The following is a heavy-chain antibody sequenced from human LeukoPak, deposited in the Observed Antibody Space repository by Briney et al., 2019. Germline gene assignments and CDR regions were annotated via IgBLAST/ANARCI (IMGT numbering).Heavy chain of an antibody. D-gene: IGHD6-13*01. V-gene: IGHV3-21*01. J-gene: IGHJ4*02. CDR1: GFTFSTYS. Sequence: GGSLRLSCAASGFTFSTYSMNWVRQAPGKRLEWVSSINSRSNYIYYADSVKGRFTISRDNAKNSLYLQMNSLRAEDTAVYYCARDEGSSSWYGGLDYWGQGALVTVSS. CDR2: INSRSNYI. CDR3: ARDEGSSSWYGGLDY.